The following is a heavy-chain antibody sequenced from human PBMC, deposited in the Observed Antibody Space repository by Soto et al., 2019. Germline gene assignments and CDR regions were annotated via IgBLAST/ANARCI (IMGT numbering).Heavy chain of an antibody. Sequence: SVKVCCKASGATFSSYAISWVRQAPGQGLEWMGGIIPIFGTANYAQKFQGRVTITADESTSTAYMELSSLRSEDTAVYYCARGGASRGDAFDILGQGTMGTVSS. V-gene: IGHV1-69*13. CDR2: IIPIFGTA. CDR3: ARGGASRGDAFDI. CDR1: GATFSSYA. J-gene: IGHJ3*02. D-gene: IGHD1-26*01.